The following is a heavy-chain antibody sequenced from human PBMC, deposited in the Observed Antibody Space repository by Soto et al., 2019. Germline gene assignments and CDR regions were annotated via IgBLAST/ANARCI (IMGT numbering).Heavy chain of an antibody. Sequence: SETLSLTCTVSGGSINTFYWSWVRQPAGKGLEWSGRIFSSGSTSSNPSLESRVAMSVDTSKNHFSLNLSSVTAADMAVYYCARRIAARPSPFDYWGQGTLVTVSS. D-gene: IGHD6-6*01. J-gene: IGHJ4*02. CDR2: IFSSGST. CDR1: GGSINTFY. V-gene: IGHV4-4*07. CDR3: ARRIAARPSPFDY.